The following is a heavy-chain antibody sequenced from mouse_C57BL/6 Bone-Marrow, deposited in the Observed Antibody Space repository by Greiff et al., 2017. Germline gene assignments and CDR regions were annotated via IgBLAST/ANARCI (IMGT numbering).Heavy chain of an antibody. CDR3: ARLEFDGSSGDWYFDV. CDR1: GYTFTSYD. J-gene: IGHJ1*03. D-gene: IGHD1-1*01. CDR2: IYPRDGST. V-gene: IGHV1-85*01. Sequence: VKLQESGPELVKPGASVKLSCKASGYTFTSYDINWVKQRPGQGLEWIGWIYPRDGSTTYNEKFKGKATLTVDTSSSPAYMELHSLISEDSAVYFCARLEFDGSSGDWYFDVWGTGTTVTVSS.